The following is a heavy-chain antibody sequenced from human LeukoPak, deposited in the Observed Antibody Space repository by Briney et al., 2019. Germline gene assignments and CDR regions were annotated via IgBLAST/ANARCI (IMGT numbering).Heavy chain of an antibody. J-gene: IGHJ4*02. D-gene: IGHD4-23*01. V-gene: IGHV3-21*04. CDR1: GFSFSTYW. Sequence: GGSLRLSCAASGFSFSTYWMNWVRQAPGKGLEWVSSISSSSSYINYADSMKGRFTISRDNSKNTLYLQMNSLRAEDTAVYYCAKIGGNVVYWGQGTLVTVSS. CDR2: ISSSSSYI. CDR3: AKIGGNVVY.